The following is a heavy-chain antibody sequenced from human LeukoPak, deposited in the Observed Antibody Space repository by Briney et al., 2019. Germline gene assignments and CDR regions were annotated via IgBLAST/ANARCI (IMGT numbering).Heavy chain of an antibody. J-gene: IGHJ4*02. Sequence: SQTLSLTCAISGDSVSSNSAAWNWIRQSPSGGLEWLGRTYYRSKWYNDYAVSVKSRITINPDTSKDQFSLQLNSVTPEDTAVYYCARDVMVRGVSFDYWGQGTLVTVSS. D-gene: IGHD3-10*01. CDR1: GDSVSSNSAA. CDR3: ARDVMVRGVSFDY. V-gene: IGHV6-1*01. CDR2: TYYRSKWYN.